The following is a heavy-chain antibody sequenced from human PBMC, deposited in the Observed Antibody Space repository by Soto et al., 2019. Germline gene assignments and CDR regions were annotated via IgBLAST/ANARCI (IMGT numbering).Heavy chain of an antibody. J-gene: IGHJ4*02. CDR2: IDPSGNGT. D-gene: IGHD3-22*01. V-gene: IGHV1-46*01. CDR1: GRTLIKYY. Sequence: AAVKVSYRASGRTLIKYYMHWVRQAPGQGLDWLGKIDPSGNGTSYAERFQGRITLTSDTSTNTVYVELSSLRSEDTAIYYCAINYYDSSAYLYWGQGTLVTVSS. CDR3: AINYYDSSAYLY.